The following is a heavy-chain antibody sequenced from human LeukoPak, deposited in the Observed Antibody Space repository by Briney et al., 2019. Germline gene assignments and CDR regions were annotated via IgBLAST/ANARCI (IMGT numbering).Heavy chain of an antibody. CDR2: IRYDGTNK. V-gene: IGHV3-30*02. CDR3: AKVDGYNVGY. D-gene: IGHD5-24*01. J-gene: IGHJ4*02. CDR1: RFTFSTYG. Sequence: GGSLRLSCAASRFTFSTYGMHWVRQAPGKELEWVAFIRYDGTNKYYADSVKGRFTISRDNSKNTLYLQMNSLRAEDTAVYYCAKVDGYNVGYWGQGTLVTVSS.